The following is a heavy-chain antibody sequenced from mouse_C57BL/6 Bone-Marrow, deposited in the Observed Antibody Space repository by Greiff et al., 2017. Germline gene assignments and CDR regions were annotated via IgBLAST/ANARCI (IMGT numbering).Heavy chain of an antibody. CDR2: IYPSSGNT. J-gene: IGHJ4*01. V-gene: IGHV1-81*01. CDR3: ARSGIFYAMDY. CDR1: GYTFTSYG. Sequence: VMLVESGAELARPGASVKLSCKASGYTFTSYGISWVKQSPGQGLEWIGEIYPSSGNTYYNEKFKGKATLTADKSSSTAYMELRSLTSEDSAVYFGARSGIFYAMDYWGQGTSVTVSA.